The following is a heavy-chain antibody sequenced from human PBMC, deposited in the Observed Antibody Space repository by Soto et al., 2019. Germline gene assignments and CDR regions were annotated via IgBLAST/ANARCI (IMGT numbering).Heavy chain of an antibody. V-gene: IGHV1-2*02. CDR3: ARGDSTDCSNGVCSFFYNHDMDV. Sequence: ASVKVSCKASGYRFTGYGLHWVRQAPGQGLQWMGWINPKSGATDYAQKFQGRVTVTTDTPISTASMELTRLTSDDTAIYYCARGDSTDCSNGVCSFFYNHDMDVWGQGTTVTVSS. J-gene: IGHJ6*02. CDR2: INPKSGAT. D-gene: IGHD2-8*01. CDR1: GYRFTGYG.